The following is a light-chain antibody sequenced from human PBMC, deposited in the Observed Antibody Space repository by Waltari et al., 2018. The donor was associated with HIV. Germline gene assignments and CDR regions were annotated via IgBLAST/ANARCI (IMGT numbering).Light chain of an antibody. CDR2: DAS. CDR3: QQSDNLPYT. Sequence: DIQMTQSPSSLSASVGDRVTITCQASQDISKYLNWYQHKVGRAPKLQIYDASNLETGVPSRFGGSGSGTEFTFTISSLQPEDVATYYCQQSDNLPYTFGQGTKLEIK. J-gene: IGKJ2*01. V-gene: IGKV1-33*01. CDR1: QDISKY.